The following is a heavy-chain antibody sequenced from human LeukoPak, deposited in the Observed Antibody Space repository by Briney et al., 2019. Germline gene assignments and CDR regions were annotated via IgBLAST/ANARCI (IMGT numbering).Heavy chain of an antibody. CDR1: GYTFTNYY. V-gene: IGHV1-46*01. D-gene: IGHD3-10*01. CDR2: IDPSSGST. J-gene: IGHJ4*02. Sequence: ASVKVSCKASGYTFTNYYMHLVRQAPGQGLEWMGLIDPSSGSTTYAQNLQDRLTMTRDMSTSTVFLELSSLRFEDTAVYYCGSKGGEGFDHWGQGTLLTVSS. CDR3: GSKGGEGFDH.